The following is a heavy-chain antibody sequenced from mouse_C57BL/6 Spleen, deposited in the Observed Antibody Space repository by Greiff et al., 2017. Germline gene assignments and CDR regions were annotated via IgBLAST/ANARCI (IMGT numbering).Heavy chain of an antibody. J-gene: IGHJ4*01. V-gene: IGHV1-9*01. CDR2: ILPGSGST. CDR1: GYTFTGYW. CDR3: VRSAGDGNFFYAMDY. Sequence: QVQLQQSGAELMKPGASVKLSCKATGYTFTGYWIEWVKQRPGHGLEWIGEILPGSGSTNYNEKFKGKATFTADTSSNTAYLQLSSLTTEDSAIYDCVRSAGDGNFFYAMDYWGQGTSVTVSS. D-gene: IGHD2-1*01.